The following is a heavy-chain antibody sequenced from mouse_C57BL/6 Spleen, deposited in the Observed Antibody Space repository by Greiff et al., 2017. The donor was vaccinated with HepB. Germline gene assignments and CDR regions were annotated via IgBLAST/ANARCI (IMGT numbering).Heavy chain of an antibody. CDR2: IDPETGGT. D-gene: IGHD1-1*01. Sequence: VQLQQSGAELVRPGASVTLSCKASGYTFTDYEMHWVKQTPVHGLEWIGAIDPETGGTAYNQKFKGKAILNADKSSITAYMELRSLTSEDAAVYYCTRLDYYGSSLAYWGQGTLVTVSA. V-gene: IGHV1-15*01. CDR1: GYTFTDYE. CDR3: TRLDYYGSSLAY. J-gene: IGHJ3*01.